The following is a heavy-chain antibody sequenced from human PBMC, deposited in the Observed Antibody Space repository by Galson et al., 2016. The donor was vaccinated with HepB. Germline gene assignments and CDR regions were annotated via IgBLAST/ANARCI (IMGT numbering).Heavy chain of an antibody. V-gene: IGHV3-30*18. CDR1: GFFFSNYG. Sequence: SLRLSCAASGFFFSNYGMHWVRQAPGKGLAWVAVVSYDGYSKYYADSVKGRFPISRDNSKTTMYLQMNSLRVEDTAVYYCAKDVYTSGSEYGMDVWGQGTTVTVSS. D-gene: IGHD3-10*01. CDR3: AKDVYTSGSEYGMDV. CDR2: VSYDGYSK. J-gene: IGHJ6*02.